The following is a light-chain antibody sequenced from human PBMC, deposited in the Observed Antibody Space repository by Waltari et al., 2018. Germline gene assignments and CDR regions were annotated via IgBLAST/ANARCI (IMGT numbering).Light chain of an antibody. CDR3: NSYTSSSTLL. Sequence: QSALTQPASVSGSPGQSITISCTGTTSDVGAYNVSWYQQHPGKAPDLMIFDVSNRPSGVSNRFSGSKSGNTASLTISGLQAEDEADYYCNSYTSSSTLLFGGGTRLTVL. CDR2: DVS. CDR1: TSDVGAYN. J-gene: IGLJ2*01. V-gene: IGLV2-14*03.